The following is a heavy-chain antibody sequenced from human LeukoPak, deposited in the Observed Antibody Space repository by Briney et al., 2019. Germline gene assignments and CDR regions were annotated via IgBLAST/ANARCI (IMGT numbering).Heavy chain of an antibody. CDR2: VNPNSGGT. V-gene: IGHV1-2*04. D-gene: IGHD6-19*01. Sequence: ASVKVSCKASGGTFSSYAISWVRQAPGQGLEWMGWVNPNSGGTNYAQKFQGWVTMTRDTSISTACMELSRLRSDDTAVYYCARERAVAGCDYWGQGTLVTVSS. CDR1: GGTFSSYA. J-gene: IGHJ4*02. CDR3: ARERAVAGCDY.